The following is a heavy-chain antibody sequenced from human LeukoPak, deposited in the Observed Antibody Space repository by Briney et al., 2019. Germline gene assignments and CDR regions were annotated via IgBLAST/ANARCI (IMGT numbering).Heavy chain of an antibody. CDR1: GFTFSSFG. Sequence: QPGGSLRLSCAASGFTFSSFGMHWARQAPGKGLEWVAAIQNDGIYYAESVKGRFTISRDNSKNTLYLQMNSLRAEDTAVYYCARDRVAAGLDYWGQGTLVTVSS. J-gene: IGHJ4*02. CDR3: ARDRVAAGLDY. D-gene: IGHD6-13*01. CDR2: IQNDGIY. V-gene: IGHV3-30*19.